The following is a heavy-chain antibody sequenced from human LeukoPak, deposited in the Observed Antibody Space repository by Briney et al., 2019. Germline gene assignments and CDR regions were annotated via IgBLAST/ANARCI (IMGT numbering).Heavy chain of an antibody. CDR1: GGTFSSYA. CDR3: ARGINRPDP. CDR2: IIPIFGIA. J-gene: IGHJ5*02. Sequence: SVKASCKASGGTFSSYAISWVRQAPGQGLEWMGRIIPIFGIANYAQKFQGRVTITADKSTSTAYMELSSLRSEDTAVYYRARGINRPDPWGQGTLVTVSS. D-gene: IGHD1-14*01. V-gene: IGHV1-69*04.